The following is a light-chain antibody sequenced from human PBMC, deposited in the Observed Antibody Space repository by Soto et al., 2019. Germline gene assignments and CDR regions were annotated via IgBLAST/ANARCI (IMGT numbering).Light chain of an antibody. CDR2: DAS. Sequence: EIVLTQSPGTLSLSPGEGATLSCRASQSVGGTFLAWYQQKGGQAPRLLIYDASRRATGIPDRFSGSGSGTDFTLTISSLQPDDFATYYCQQYNTYSTFGQGTRLEI. J-gene: IGKJ5*01. CDR1: QSVGGTF. CDR3: QQYNTYST. V-gene: IGKV3-20*01.